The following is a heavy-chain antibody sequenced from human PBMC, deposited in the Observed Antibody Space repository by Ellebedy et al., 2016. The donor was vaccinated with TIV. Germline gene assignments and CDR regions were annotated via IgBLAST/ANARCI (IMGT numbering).Heavy chain of an antibody. D-gene: IGHD6-19*01. CDR2: VVGSGERT. CDR1: GFTFSSHA. Sequence: GESLKISCEASGFTFSSHAMSWVRQAPGKGPEWVSAVVGSGERTFYADSVKGRFTISRDNSKNTLYLQMDSLGAEDTALYHCARDPGIAEAGTVPPNIGFDLWGQGTLVTVSS. CDR3: ARDPGIAEAGTVPPNIGFDL. V-gene: IGHV3-23*01. J-gene: IGHJ4*02.